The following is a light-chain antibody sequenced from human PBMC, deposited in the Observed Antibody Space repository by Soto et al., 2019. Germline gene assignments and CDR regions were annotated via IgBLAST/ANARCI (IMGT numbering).Light chain of an antibody. CDR3: QQYNNWPPGLT. CDR1: QSVSSN. V-gene: IGKV3-15*01. CDR2: GAS. J-gene: IGKJ4*01. Sequence: EIVMTQSPATLSVSPGERATLSCRASQSVSSNLAWYQQKPGQAPRLLIYGASTRATGIPARFSGSGSGTAFTLTISSLQSEDFAVYFCQQYNNWPPGLTFGGGTKVEIK.